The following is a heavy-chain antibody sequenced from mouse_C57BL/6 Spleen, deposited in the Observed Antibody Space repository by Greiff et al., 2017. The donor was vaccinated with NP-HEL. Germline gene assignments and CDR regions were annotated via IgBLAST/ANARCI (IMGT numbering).Heavy chain of an antibody. V-gene: IGHV1-85*01. J-gene: IGHJ3*01. CDR1: GYTFTSYD. CDR3: ARSEGYYSNYGFAY. CDR2: IYPRDGST. Sequence: VQLQQSGPELVKPGASVKLSCKASGYTFTSYDINWVKQRPGQGLEWIGWIYPRDGSTKYNEKFKGKATLTVDTSSSTAYMELHSLTSEDSAVYFCARSEGYYSNYGFAYWGHRTLVTVSA. D-gene: IGHD2-5*01.